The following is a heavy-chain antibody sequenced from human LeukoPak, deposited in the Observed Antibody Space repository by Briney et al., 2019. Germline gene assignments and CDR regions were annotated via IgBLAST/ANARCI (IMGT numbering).Heavy chain of an antibody. CDR1: GFTFSSYA. CDR3: AKSRDTAMVILLFDY. Sequence: GGSLRLSCAASGFTFSSYAMSWVRQAPGKGLEWVSAISGSGGSTYYADSVKGRFTISRDHSKNTLYLQMNSLRVEDTAVYYCAKSRDTAMVILLFDYWGQGTLVTVSS. CDR2: ISGSGGST. D-gene: IGHD5-18*01. J-gene: IGHJ4*02. V-gene: IGHV3-23*01.